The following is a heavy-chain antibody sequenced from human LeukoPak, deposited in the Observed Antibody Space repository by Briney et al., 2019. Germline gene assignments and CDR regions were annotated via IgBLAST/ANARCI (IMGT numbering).Heavy chain of an antibody. V-gene: IGHV1-69*04. CDR3: ARDGTAYCTNGVCYGNYWFVP. D-gene: IGHD2-8*01. J-gene: IGHJ5*02. CDR1: GGTFSSYA. Sequence: GASVKVSCKASGGTFSSYAISWVRQAPGQGLEWMGRIIPILGIANYAQKFQGRVTITADKSTSTAYMELSSLRSEDTAVYYCARDGTAYCTNGVCYGNYWFVPWGQGTLVTVSS. CDR2: IIPILGIA.